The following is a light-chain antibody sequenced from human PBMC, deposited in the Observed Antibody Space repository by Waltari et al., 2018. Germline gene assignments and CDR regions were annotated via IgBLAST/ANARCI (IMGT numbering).Light chain of an antibody. CDR2: EDY. CDR3: HAWDTNTAV. V-gene: IGLV3-1*01. Sequence: SYELSQTPSVSVSPGQTATITCSGAGLGEKYVSWYQQKAGQSPVRVIYEDYKRPSGIPGGFSGSSSGNTATLTISGTQAMDEADYYCHAWDTNTAVFGGGTKVTVL. J-gene: IGLJ2*01. CDR1: GLGEKY.